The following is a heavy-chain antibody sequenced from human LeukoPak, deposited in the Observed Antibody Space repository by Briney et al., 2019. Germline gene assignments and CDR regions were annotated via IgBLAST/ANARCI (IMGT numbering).Heavy chain of an antibody. Sequence: SETLSLTCTVSGGSISSSIYYWGWIPPPPGEGLEWIGSIYYSGSTYYNPSLKSRVTISVDTSKNQFSLKLSSVTAADTAVYYCACPAGYSSSWYPPFDYWGQGTLVTVSS. D-gene: IGHD6-13*01. CDR3: ACPAGYSSSWYPPFDY. J-gene: IGHJ4*02. CDR1: GGSISSSIYY. CDR2: IYYSGST. V-gene: IGHV4-39*01.